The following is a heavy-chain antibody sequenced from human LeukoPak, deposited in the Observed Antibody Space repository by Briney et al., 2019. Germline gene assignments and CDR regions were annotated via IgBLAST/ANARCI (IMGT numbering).Heavy chain of an antibody. CDR2: IYSGVST. V-gene: IGHV3-66*02. D-gene: IGHD3-10*01. J-gene: IGHJ6*03. CDR1: GFTVSSNY. CDR3: ARGGYYGSGSYYRDYYYYYMDV. Sequence: GGSLRLSCAASGFTVSSNYMSWVRQAPGKGLEWVSVIYSGVSTYYADSVKGRFTISRDNPKNTLYLQMNSLRAEDTAVYYCARGGYYGSGSYYRDYYYYYMDVWGKGTTVTVSS.